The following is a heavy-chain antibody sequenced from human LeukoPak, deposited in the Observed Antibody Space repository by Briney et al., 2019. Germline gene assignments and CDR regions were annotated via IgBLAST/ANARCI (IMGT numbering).Heavy chain of an antibody. D-gene: IGHD3-22*01. Sequence: GGSLRLSCVASGFRFSVYGMHWVRQAPGKGLEWVAFIQYDGSNTYYTDSVKGRFTLSRDNSQKTLYLQMKSLRPEDTAVYYCAKDGLHSSKWSASFDHWGQGMLVTVSP. CDR3: AKDGLHSSKWSASFDH. J-gene: IGHJ4*02. CDR1: GFRFSVYG. V-gene: IGHV3-30*02. CDR2: IQYDGSNT.